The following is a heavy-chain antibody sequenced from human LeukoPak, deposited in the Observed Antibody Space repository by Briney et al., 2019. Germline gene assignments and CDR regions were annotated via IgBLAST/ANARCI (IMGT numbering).Heavy chain of an antibody. V-gene: IGHV3-48*03. D-gene: IGHD3-3*01. CDR1: GFTFSSYE. Sequence: GGSLRLSCAASGFTFSSYEMNWVRQASGKGLEWVSYISSSGSTIYYADSVKGRFTISRDNAKNSLYLQVNSLRAEDTAVYYCARDLTIFGVVITPLGYWGQGTLVTVSS. J-gene: IGHJ4*02. CDR2: ISSSGSTI. CDR3: ARDLTIFGVVITPLGY.